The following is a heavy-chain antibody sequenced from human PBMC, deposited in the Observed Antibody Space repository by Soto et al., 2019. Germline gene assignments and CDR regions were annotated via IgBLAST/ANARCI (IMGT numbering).Heavy chain of an antibody. Sequence: EVQLVESGGGLVQPGGSLRLSCAASKFSFSGYWMHWVRQAPGKGLMWVSRVNPDGSTTTYADSVKGRFTISRDNAKNTVFLKMNSLRAVDTAVYYCANVASGSYDWVDPWGQGAVVTVSS. V-gene: IGHV3-74*01. CDR2: VNPDGSTT. J-gene: IGHJ5*02. D-gene: IGHD1-26*01. CDR1: KFSFSGYW. CDR3: ANVASGSYDWVDP.